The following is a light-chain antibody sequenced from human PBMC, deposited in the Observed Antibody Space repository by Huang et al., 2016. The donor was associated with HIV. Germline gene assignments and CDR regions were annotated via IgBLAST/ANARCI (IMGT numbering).Light chain of an antibody. CDR1: TCFNHY. V-gene: IGKV1-9*01. J-gene: IGKJ4*01. CDR2: AAS. Sequence: IQLTQSPSSLSSSVGDSFTITCRASTCFNHYLAWYQHQPGKAPKLLIYAASTLYTGVPSRFSGSGSGTDFTLTISCLQPEDCATYYCQQLDSYPVTFGGGTKVDIK. CDR3: QQLDSYPVT.